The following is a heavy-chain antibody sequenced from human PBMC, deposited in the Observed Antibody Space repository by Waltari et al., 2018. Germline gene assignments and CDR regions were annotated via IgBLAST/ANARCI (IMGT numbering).Heavy chain of an antibody. CDR3: ARGRGGYAGWFDP. CDR2: INHRGST. CDR1: GGSFSGYY. V-gene: IGHV4-34*01. D-gene: IGHD5-12*01. Sequence: QVQLQQWGAGLLKPSETLSLTCAVYGGSFSGYYWSWIRQPPGKGLEWIGEINHRGSTNYNPSLKSRVTISVDTSKNKFSLKLSSVTAADTAVYYCARGRGGYAGWFDPWGQGTLVTVSS. J-gene: IGHJ5*02.